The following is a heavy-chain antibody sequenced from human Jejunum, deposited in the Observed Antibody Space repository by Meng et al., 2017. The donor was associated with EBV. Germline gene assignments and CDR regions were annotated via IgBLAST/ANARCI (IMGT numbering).Heavy chain of an antibody. CDR3: ARDQVVVHTTPINWFDP. CDR2: IKPVNGEP. V-gene: IGHV1-3*01. J-gene: IGHJ5*02. D-gene: IGHD3-22*01. CDR1: GYTFTDST. Sequence: QVQLVQSGAEVKKPGASVKVSCKASGYTFTDSTIHWVRQAPGQRLEWMGWIKPVNGEPRYSQKFQGRVTFTRDTSTTTVYMELSSLTSEDTSVYYCARDQVVVHTTPINWFDPWGQGTLVTVSS.